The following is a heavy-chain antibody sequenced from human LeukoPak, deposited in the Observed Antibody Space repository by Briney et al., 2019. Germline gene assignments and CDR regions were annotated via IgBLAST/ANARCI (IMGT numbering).Heavy chain of an antibody. V-gene: IGHV3-9*03. J-gene: IGHJ4*02. D-gene: IGHD3-22*01. CDR3: ARDVWPYTYYYDTHPLGGGFDY. CDR1: GFPLDHLG. Sequence: SLGLSLATLGFPLDHLGLHLVREAPRKGLGLVPHFYWERGNVDYADSVKGRFTISRDNAKNSLYLQMNSLRTEDMAFYYCARDVWPYTYYYDTHPLGGGFDYWGQGTLVTVSS. CDR2: FYWERGNV.